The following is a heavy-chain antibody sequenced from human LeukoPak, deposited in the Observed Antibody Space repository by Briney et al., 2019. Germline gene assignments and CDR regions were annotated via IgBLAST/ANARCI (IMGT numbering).Heavy chain of an antibody. D-gene: IGHD2-2*01. CDR1: GFTFSSYA. J-gene: IGHJ4*02. Sequence: GGSLRLSFAASGFTFSSYAMSWVRQAPGKGLEWVSAISGSGGSTYYADSVKGRFTISRDNSKNTLYLQMNSLRAEDTAVYYCAKSPSVVVPAAKGEFDYWGQGTLVTVSS. CDR3: AKSPSVVVPAAKGEFDY. V-gene: IGHV3-23*01. CDR2: ISGSGGST.